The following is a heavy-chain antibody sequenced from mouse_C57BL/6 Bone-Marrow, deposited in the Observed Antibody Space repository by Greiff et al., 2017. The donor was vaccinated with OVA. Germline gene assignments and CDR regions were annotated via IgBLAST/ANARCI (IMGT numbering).Heavy chain of an antibody. J-gene: IGHJ3*01. Sequence: QVQLQQSGAELARPGASVKLSCKASGYTFTSYGISWVKQRTGQGLEWIGEIYPRSGNTYYNEKFKGKATLTADKSSSTAYMELRSLTSEDSAVYFCARWALRRGAWFAYWGQGTLVTVSA. CDR2: IYPRSGNT. D-gene: IGHD1-2*01. V-gene: IGHV1-81*01. CDR1: GYTFTSYG. CDR3: ARWALRRGAWFAY.